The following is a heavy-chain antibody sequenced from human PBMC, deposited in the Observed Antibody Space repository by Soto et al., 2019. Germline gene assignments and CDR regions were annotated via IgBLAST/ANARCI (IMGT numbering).Heavy chain of an antibody. CDR2: IYHSGII. CDR3: ASRGWRALDY. J-gene: IGHJ4*02. V-gene: IGHV4-39*07. Sequence: SETLSLTCTVSGDSLSSSSFYWGWIRQPPGKGLEWIGKIYHSGIINYNPSLKSRVTISVDTSKNQFSLKLTSMTAADTAVYHCASRGWRALDYWGQGTLVTVSS. CDR1: GDSLSSSSFY.